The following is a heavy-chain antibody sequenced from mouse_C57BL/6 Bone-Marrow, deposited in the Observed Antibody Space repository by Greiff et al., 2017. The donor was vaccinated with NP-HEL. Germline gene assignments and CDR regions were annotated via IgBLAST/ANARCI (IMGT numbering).Heavy chain of an antibody. V-gene: IGHV1-64*01. CDR2: IHPNSGST. CDR1: GYTFTSYW. CDR3: ARCLIYYVSDGFAY. D-gene: IGHD2-2*01. J-gene: IGHJ3*01. Sequence: QVQLQQPGAELVKPGASVKLSCKASGYTFTSYWMHWVKQRPGQGLEWIGMIHPNSGSTNYNQKFKSKATLTVDKSSSTAYMQLSSLTSDDSAVYCGARCLIYYVSDGFAYWGQVILVTVYA.